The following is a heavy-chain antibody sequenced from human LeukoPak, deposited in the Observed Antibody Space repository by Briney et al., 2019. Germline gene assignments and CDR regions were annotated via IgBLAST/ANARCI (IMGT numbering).Heavy chain of an antibody. CDR2: ISSSSSTM. CDR1: GFTFSSYS. V-gene: IGHV3-48*01. CDR3: ARQYGYSYGYDY. Sequence: PGGSLRLSCAASGFTFSSYSMNWVRQAPGKGLEWASYISSSSSTMYYADSVKGRFTISRDNAKNSLYLQMNSLRAEDTAAYYCARQYGYSYGYDYWGQGTLVTVSS. D-gene: IGHD5-18*01. J-gene: IGHJ4*02.